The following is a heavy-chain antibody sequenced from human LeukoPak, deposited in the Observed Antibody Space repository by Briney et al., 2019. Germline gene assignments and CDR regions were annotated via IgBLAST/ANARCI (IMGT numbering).Heavy chain of an antibody. CDR1: GFTVSSNY. J-gene: IGHJ4*02. Sequence: PGGSLRLSCAASGFTVSSNYMSWVRQAPGEGLEWLSVIYSGGSTYYADSVKGRFTISRDNSKNTLYLQMNSLRAEDTAVYYCASLDPGYSSSWNDYWGQGTLVTVSS. V-gene: IGHV3-66*01. D-gene: IGHD6-13*01. CDR2: IYSGGST. CDR3: ASLDPGYSSSWNDY.